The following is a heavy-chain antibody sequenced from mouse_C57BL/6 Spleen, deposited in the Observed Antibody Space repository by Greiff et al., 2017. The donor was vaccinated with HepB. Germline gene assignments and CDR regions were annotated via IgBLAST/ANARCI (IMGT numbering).Heavy chain of an antibody. CDR2: LSYDGSN. V-gene: IGHV3-6*01. CDR3: AREGLSYYYGSSY. Sequence: DVQLQESGPGLVKPSQSLSFTCSVTGYSITSGYYWNWIRQFPGNKLELMGYLSYDGSNNYNSSLKNRIFINRDTSKNQFFLMLNSVTNKNTATYNCAREGLSYYYGSSYWGQGTTLTVSS. CDR1: GYSITSGYY. J-gene: IGHJ2*01. D-gene: IGHD1-1*01.